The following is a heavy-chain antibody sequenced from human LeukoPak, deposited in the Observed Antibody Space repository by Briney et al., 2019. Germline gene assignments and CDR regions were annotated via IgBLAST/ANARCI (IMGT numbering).Heavy chain of an antibody. CDR1: GFTFSSYG. J-gene: IGHJ5*02. V-gene: IGHV3-33*01. Sequence: GSLRLSCAASGFTFSSYGMHWVRQAPGKGLEWVAVIWYDGSNKYYADSVKGRFTISRDNSKNTLYLQMNSLRAEDTAVYYCARDRRYDFWSGWYNWFDPWGQGTLVTVSS. D-gene: IGHD3-3*01. CDR2: IWYDGSNK. CDR3: ARDRRYDFWSGWYNWFDP.